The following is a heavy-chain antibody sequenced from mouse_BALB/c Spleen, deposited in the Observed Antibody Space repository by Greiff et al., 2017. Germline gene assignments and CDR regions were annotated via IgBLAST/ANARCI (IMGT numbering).Heavy chain of an antibody. Sequence: VQLQQSGPELVKPGASVKMSCKASGYTFTSYGMHWVKQKPGQGLEWIGYINPYNDGTKYNEKFKGKATLTSDKSSSTAYMELSSLTSEDSAVYYCATVSNYGYYAMDYWGQGTSVTVSS. CDR2: INPYNDGT. CDR1: GYTFTSYG. V-gene: IGHV1-14*01. CDR3: ATVSNYGYYAMDY. J-gene: IGHJ4*01. D-gene: IGHD2-5*01.